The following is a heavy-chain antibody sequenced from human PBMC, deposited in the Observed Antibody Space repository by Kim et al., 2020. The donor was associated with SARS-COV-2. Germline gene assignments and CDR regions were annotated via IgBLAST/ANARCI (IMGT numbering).Heavy chain of an antibody. J-gene: IGHJ6*02. CDR2: ISGSGGST. Sequence: GGSLRLSCAASGFTFSSYAMSWVRQAPGKGLEWVSAISGSGGSTYYADSVKGRFTISRDNSKNTLYLQMNSLRAEDTAVYYCAKWAKRGYSYGHHYYYYGMDVWGQGTTVTVSS. CDR3: AKWAKRGYSYGHHYYYYGMDV. V-gene: IGHV3-23*01. CDR1: GFTFSSYA. D-gene: IGHD5-18*01.